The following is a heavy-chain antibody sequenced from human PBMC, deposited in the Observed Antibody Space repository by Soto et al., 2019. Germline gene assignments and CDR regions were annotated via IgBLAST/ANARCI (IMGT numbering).Heavy chain of an antibody. Sequence: GGSLILSCAASGFTFSSYGMHWVRPAPGKGLEWVAVIWYDGSNKYYADSVKGRFTISRDNSKNTLYLQMNSLRAEDTAVYYCARDLAVWEDIVVVPAAKGVDYYYYGMDVWGQGTTVTVSS. CDR2: IWYDGSNK. J-gene: IGHJ6*02. D-gene: IGHD2-2*01. CDR3: ARDLAVWEDIVVVPAAKGVDYYYYGMDV. V-gene: IGHV3-33*01. CDR1: GFTFSSYG.